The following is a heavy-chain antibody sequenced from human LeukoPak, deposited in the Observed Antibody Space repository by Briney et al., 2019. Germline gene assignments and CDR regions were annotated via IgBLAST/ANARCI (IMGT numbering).Heavy chain of an antibody. CDR1: GGSISNYY. D-gene: IGHD6-13*01. CDR3: ATFSSSWLFDY. Sequence: SETLSLTCTVSGGSISNYYWSWIRQPAGKGLEWIGHIYISGSTNYNPSLKSRVTMSVEKSKSQFSLKLSSVTAADTAVYYCATFSSSWLFDYWGREPWSPSPQ. J-gene: IGHJ4*02. V-gene: IGHV4-4*07. CDR2: IYISGST.